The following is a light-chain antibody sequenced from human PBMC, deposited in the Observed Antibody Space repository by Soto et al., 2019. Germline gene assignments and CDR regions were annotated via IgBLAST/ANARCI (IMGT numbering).Light chain of an antibody. Sequence: EIVLTQSPATLSLSPGERATLSCRASQSVSIYLAWYQQKPGQAPSLLIYDASNRATVIPARFSGSGSGTDFTLTICILEAEDFAVYYCQQRRNWYTFGQGTKLEIK. CDR3: QQRRNWYT. CDR1: QSVSIY. J-gene: IGKJ2*01. CDR2: DAS. V-gene: IGKV3-11*01.